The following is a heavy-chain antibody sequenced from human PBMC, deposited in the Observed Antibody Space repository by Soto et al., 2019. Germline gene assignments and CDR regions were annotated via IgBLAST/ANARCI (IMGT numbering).Heavy chain of an antibody. J-gene: IGHJ4*02. Sequence: EVQLVESGGGLVQPGGSLRLSCAASGFTLSHYWMNWVRQTPGKGLEWVANIKRDGSEKYYVESVKGRFTISRDNTKNSLYLQMNSLRAEDTAVYYCARDPGFGAFWATHYFEHWGQGTLVTVSS. V-gene: IGHV3-7*01. CDR3: ARDPGFGAFWATHYFEH. CDR2: IKRDGSEK. CDR1: GFTLSHYW. D-gene: IGHD3-10*01.